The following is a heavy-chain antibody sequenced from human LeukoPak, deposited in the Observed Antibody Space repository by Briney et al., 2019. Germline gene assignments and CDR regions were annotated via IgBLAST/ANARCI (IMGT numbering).Heavy chain of an antibody. CDR3: TTAIFGVVISHY. V-gene: IGHV3-15*01. Sequence: PGGSLRLSCAASGFTFSNAWMSWVRQAPGKGLEWVGRIKSKSDGGTTDYAAPVKGRFTISRDDSKNTLCLQMNSLKTEDTAVYYCTTAIFGVVISHYWGQGTLVTVSS. J-gene: IGHJ4*02. CDR1: GFTFSNAW. CDR2: IKSKSDGGTT. D-gene: IGHD3-3*01.